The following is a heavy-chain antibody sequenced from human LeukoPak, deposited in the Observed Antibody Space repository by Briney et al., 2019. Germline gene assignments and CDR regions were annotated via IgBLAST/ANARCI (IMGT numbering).Heavy chain of an antibody. J-gene: IGHJ3*02. CDR2: ISSDGTIT. CDR3: AKEGYYDSSGYYLNAFDI. D-gene: IGHD3-22*01. CDR1: GFTFSTYW. V-gene: IGHV3-74*01. Sequence: GGSLRLSCAASGFTFSTYWMHWVRQAPGKGLVWVSRISSDGTITSYADSVRGRFTISRDNAKNTLYLQMNSLRAEDTAVYYCAKEGYYDSSGYYLNAFDIWGQGTMVTVSS.